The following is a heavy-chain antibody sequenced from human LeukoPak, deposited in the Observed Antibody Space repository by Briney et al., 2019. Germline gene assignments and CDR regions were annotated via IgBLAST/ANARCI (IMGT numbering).Heavy chain of an antibody. D-gene: IGHD3-16*01. CDR3: ARDRGKGTDY. Sequence: PGGSLRLSCAASGFSVSSKYMTWVRQAPGKGLDWVSVIFPGGNTYYADSVKGRFTISRDNSKNTLYLQMNSLRAEDTAVYYCARDRGKGTDYWGQGTLVTVSS. CDR1: GFSVSSKY. CDR2: IFPGGNT. J-gene: IGHJ4*02. V-gene: IGHV3-53*01.